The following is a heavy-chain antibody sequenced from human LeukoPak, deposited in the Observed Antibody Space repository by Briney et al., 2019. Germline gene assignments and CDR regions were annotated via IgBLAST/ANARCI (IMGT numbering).Heavy chain of an antibody. CDR3: AKDHYDGPPGMDV. D-gene: IGHD3-22*01. CDR1: GFTFSSYG. Sequence: PGGSLRLSCAASGFTFSSYGMHWVRQAPGKGLEWVAVISYDGSNKYYADSVKGRFTISRDNSKNTLYLQMNSLRAEDTAVYYCAKDHYDGPPGMDVWGQGTTVTVSS. CDR2: ISYDGSNK. J-gene: IGHJ6*02. V-gene: IGHV3-30*18.